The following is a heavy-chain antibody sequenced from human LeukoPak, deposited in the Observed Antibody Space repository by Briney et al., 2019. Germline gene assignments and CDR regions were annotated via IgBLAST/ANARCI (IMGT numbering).Heavy chain of an antibody. CDR1: GGSISSGYY. Sequence: PSETLSLTCTVSGGSISSGYYWGWIRQPPGKGLEWIGSIYHSGSTYYNPSLKSRVTISVDTSKNQFSLKLSSVTAADTAVYYCAREMATVYYYYMDVWGKGTTVTVSS. D-gene: IGHD5-24*01. V-gene: IGHV4-38-2*02. CDR3: AREMATVYYYYMDV. J-gene: IGHJ6*03. CDR2: IYHSGST.